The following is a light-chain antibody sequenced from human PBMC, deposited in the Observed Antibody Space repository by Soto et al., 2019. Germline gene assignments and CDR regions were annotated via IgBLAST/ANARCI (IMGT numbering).Light chain of an antibody. CDR2: GAS. CDR3: HQYGTSPYT. CDR1: QSGGSSY. Sequence: EIVLTQSPGTLSLSPGERATLSCRASQSGGSSYLAWYQQRPGQAPRLLIYGASSRATGIPARFSGSGSGTDFTVTISRLEPEDFAVYYCHQYGTSPYTFGQGTKLEI. V-gene: IGKV3-20*01. J-gene: IGKJ2*01.